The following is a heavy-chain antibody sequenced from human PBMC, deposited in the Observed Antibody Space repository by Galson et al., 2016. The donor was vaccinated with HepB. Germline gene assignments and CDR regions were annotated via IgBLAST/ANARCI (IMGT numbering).Heavy chain of an antibody. J-gene: IGHJ3*02. V-gene: IGHV3-66*01. CDR2: IYIGGHR. D-gene: IGHD3-10*01. Sequence: SLRLSCAASGFTFSSYVMSWVRQAPGKGLEWVSNIYIGGHRRYADSVKGRFTISRDNSENTVYLQMTSLRVEDTALYYCATEGGDSDYLGSDNPGGAFDIWGHGTMVTVSS. CDR1: GFTFSSYV. CDR3: ATEGGDSDYLGSDNPGGAFDI.